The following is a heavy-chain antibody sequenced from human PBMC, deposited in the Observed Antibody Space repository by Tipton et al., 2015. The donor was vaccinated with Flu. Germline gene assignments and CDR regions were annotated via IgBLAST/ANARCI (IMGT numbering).Heavy chain of an antibody. V-gene: IGHV4-34*01. CDR2: INHSGST. CDR3: ARGPPMILYYYYYYGMDV. J-gene: IGHJ6*02. CDR1: GGSFSGYY. D-gene: IGHD3-22*01. Sequence: TLSLTCAVYGGSFSGYYWSWIRQPPGKGLEWIGEINHSGSTNYNPSLKSRVTISVDTSKNQFSLKLSSVTAADTAVYYCARGPPMILYYYYYYGMDVWGQGP.